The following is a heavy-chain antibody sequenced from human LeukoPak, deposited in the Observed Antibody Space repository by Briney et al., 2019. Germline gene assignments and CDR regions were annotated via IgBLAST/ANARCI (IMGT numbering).Heavy chain of an antibody. D-gene: IGHD6-13*01. Sequence: GGSLRLSCTASGLSFSSYNMNWVRQAPGKGPEWVAYITANNTTKYYADSVKGRFTISRDNAKKSLFLQMNSLRAEDTAVYYCAAASAFSSSWRSWGQGAVVTVSS. V-gene: IGHV3-48*01. J-gene: IGHJ5*02. CDR3: AAASAFSSSWRS. CDR2: ITANNTTK. CDR1: GLSFSSYN.